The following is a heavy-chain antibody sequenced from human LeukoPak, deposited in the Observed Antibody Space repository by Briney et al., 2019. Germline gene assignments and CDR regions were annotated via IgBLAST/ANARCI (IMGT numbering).Heavy chain of an antibody. CDR2: ISYDGSNK. Sequence: GGSLRLSCAASGFTFSSYAMHWVRQAPGKGLEWVAVISYDGSNKYYADSVEGRFTISRDNSKNTLYLQMNSLRAEDTAVYYCAGGGRYSSSWLYFDYWGQGTLVTVSS. CDR1: GFTFSSYA. J-gene: IGHJ4*02. CDR3: AGGGRYSSSWLYFDY. V-gene: IGHV3-30*04. D-gene: IGHD6-13*01.